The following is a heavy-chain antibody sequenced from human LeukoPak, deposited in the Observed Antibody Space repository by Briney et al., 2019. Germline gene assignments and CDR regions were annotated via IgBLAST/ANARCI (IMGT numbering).Heavy chain of an antibody. Sequence: PGGSLRLSCAASGFSFSSYWMSWIRQAPGKGPEWVASIKQDGTEKFYVDSLKGRFTISKDNAKNSLYLQMNSLRAEDTAVYYCARDRYFFDYWGQGTLVTVSS. D-gene: IGHD3-16*02. J-gene: IGHJ4*02. CDR3: ARDRYFFDY. CDR1: GFSFSSYW. V-gene: IGHV3-7*01. CDR2: IKQDGTEK.